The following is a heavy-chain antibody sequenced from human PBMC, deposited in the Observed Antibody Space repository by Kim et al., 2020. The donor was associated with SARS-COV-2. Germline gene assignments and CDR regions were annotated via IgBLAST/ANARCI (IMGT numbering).Heavy chain of an antibody. CDR1: GGTFSSYA. CDR3: AGDYYGSGSYSSGADY. V-gene: IGHV1-69*13. D-gene: IGHD3-10*01. J-gene: IGHJ4*02. CDR2: IIPIFGTA. Sequence: SVKVSCKASGGTFSSYAISWVRQAPGQGLEWMGGIIPIFGTANYAQKFQGRVTITADESTSTAYMELSSLRSEDTAVYYCAGDYYGSGSYSSGADYWGQGTLVTVSS.